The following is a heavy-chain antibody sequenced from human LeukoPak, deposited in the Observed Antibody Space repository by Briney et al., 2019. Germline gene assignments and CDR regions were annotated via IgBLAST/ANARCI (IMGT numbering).Heavy chain of an antibody. V-gene: IGHV3-7*03. CDR3: ARDNHYYCSSTSCQDY. J-gene: IGHJ4*02. CDR1: GFTFSSYW. Sequence: QAWGSLRLSCAASGFTFSSYWISWVRQVPGKGLEWVANIKQDGSEKYYVDSVKGRFTISRDNAKNSLYLQMNSLRAEDTAVYYCARDNHYYCSSTSCQDYWGQGTLVTVSS. CDR2: IKQDGSEK. D-gene: IGHD2-2*01.